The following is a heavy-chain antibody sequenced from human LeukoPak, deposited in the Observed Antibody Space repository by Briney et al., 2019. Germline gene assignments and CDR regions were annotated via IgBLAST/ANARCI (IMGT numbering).Heavy chain of an antibody. CDR1: GFTFTSSA. Sequence: GASVKVSCKASGFTFTSSAMQWVRQARGQRLEWIGWIVVGSGNTNYVQKFQERVTITRDMSTSTAYMELSSLRSEDTAVYYCAAAPTKNYDILNNDAFDIWGQGTMVTVSS. D-gene: IGHD3-9*01. J-gene: IGHJ3*02. CDR2: IVVGSGNT. CDR3: AAAPTKNYDILNNDAFDI. V-gene: IGHV1-58*02.